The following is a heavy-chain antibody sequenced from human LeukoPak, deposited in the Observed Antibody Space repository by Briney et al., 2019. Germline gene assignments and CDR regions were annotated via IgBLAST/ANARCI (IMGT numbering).Heavy chain of an antibody. CDR2: VWYDGSNK. Sequence: PGGSLRLSCVASGLTFSNYGMHWVRQAPGKGLEWVAVVWYDGSNKYYADSVKGRFTISRDDSKNTLYLQMNSLRAEDTAVYYCARSKTVGALSNWFDPWGQGTLVTVSS. J-gene: IGHJ5*02. V-gene: IGHV3-33*01. CDR3: ARSKTVGALSNWFDP. CDR1: GLTFSNYG. D-gene: IGHD1-26*01.